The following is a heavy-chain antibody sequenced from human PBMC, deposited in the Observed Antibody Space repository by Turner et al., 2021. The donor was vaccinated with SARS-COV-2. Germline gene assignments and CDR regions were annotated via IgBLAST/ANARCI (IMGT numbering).Heavy chain of an antibody. Sequence: QVQPVAPVRGVVQPGRSLRLSCAASGVTFSSGGMHWVLQAPGKGLEEVAVKTYDGNNKYYTESVKGRFTISRDNSKNTLYLKLSSVRAEDTAVYYCAKQLGRYSSPMYYFDYWGQGTLVTVSS. V-gene: IGHV3-30*18. D-gene: IGHD4-4*01. CDR1: GVTFSSGG. J-gene: IGHJ4*02. CDR3: AKQLGRYSSPMYYFDY. CDR2: KTYDGNNK.